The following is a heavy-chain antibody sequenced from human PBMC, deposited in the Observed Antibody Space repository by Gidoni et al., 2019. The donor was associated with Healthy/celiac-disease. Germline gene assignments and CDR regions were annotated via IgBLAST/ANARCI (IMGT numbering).Heavy chain of an antibody. J-gene: IGHJ4*02. V-gene: IGHV3-9*01. Sequence: EVQLVESGGGLVQPGRSLRLSCAASGFPFDDYAMHWVRQAPGKGLEWVSGIIWNSGSICYADSVKGRFTISRDNAKNSLYLQMNSLRAEDTALYYCAKAPATTVTHHADYWGQGTLVTVSS. D-gene: IGHD4-17*01. CDR2: IIWNSGSI. CDR3: AKAPATTVTHHADY. CDR1: GFPFDDYA.